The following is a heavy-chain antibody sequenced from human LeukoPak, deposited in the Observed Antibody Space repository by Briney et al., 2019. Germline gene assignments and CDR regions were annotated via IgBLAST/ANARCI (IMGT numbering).Heavy chain of an antibody. CDR2: IYTSGST. CDR1: GGSISSGSYY. CDR3: AREILSGSQGDY. J-gene: IGHJ4*02. Sequence: SQTLSLTCTVSGGSISSGSYYWSWIRQPAGKGLEWIGRIYTSGSTNYNPSLKSRVTISVDTSKNQFSLKLSSVTAADTAVYYCAREILSGSQGDYWGPRTLVTVSS. D-gene: IGHD1-26*01. V-gene: IGHV4-61*02.